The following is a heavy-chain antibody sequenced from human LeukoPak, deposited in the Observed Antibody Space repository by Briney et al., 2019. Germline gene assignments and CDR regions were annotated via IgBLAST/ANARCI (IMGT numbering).Heavy chain of an antibody. CDR1: GFTCSSYW. J-gene: IGHJ4*02. CDR2: IKQDGSEK. D-gene: IGHD3-9*01. Sequence: GGSLRLSCAASGFTCSSYWMSWVRQAPGKGLEWVANIKQDGSEKYYVDSVKGRFTISRDNAKNSLYLQMNSLRAEDTAVYYCARAGAYFDWLYGYYFDYWGQGTLVTVSS. CDR3: ARAGAYFDWLYGYYFDY. V-gene: IGHV3-7*01.